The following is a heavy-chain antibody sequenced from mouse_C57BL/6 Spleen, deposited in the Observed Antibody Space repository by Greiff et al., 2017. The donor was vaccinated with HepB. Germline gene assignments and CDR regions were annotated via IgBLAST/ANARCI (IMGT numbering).Heavy chain of an antibody. CDR2: IDPEDGDT. CDR1: GFNIKDYY. D-gene: IGHD1-1*01. Sequence: EVQLQQSGAELVRPGASVKLSCTASGFNIKDYYMHWVKQRPEQGLEWIGRIDPEDGDTEYAPKFQGKATLTADTSSNTAYLQLSSLTSEDTAVYYCTTWAVVPPFDYWGQGTTLTVSS. J-gene: IGHJ2*01. CDR3: TTWAVVPPFDY. V-gene: IGHV14-1*01.